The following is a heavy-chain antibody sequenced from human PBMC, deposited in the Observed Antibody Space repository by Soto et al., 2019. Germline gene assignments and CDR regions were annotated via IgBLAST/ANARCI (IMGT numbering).Heavy chain of an antibody. CDR3: ARQMTGAGWDYFDY. Sequence: GGSLRLSCAASGFIVRSHFMSWVRQAPGKGLEWVSLLYSGGSTFYADSVKGRFTISRDNSKNTPYLQMNSLTVDDTAVYYCARQMTGAGWDYFDYWGQGALVTVSS. D-gene: IGHD6-19*01. V-gene: IGHV3-53*01. CDR1: GFIVRSHF. CDR2: LYSGGST. J-gene: IGHJ4*02.